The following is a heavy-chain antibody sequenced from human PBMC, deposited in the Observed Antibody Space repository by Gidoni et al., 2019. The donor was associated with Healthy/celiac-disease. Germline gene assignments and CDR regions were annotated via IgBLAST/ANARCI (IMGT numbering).Heavy chain of an antibody. Sequence: QVPLQESCPGLVKPSQTLSLTCTVSGGSISSGSYYWSWIRQPAGQGLEWIGRIYTSGSTNYNPSLKSRVTMSVDTSKNQFSLKLSSVPAADTAVYYCARSAIWIGYDSSGYRDYWGQGTLVTVSS. CDR1: GGSISSGSYY. J-gene: IGHJ4*02. V-gene: IGHV4-61*02. CDR3: ARSAIWIGYDSSGYRDY. D-gene: IGHD3-22*01. CDR2: IYTSGST.